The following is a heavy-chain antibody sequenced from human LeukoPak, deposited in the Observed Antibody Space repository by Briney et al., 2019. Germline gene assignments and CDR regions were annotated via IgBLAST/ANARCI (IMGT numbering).Heavy chain of an antibody. Sequence: GSVKVSRKASGYTFNGYYVHWVRQAPGQGLVWMGWINPNSGGTNYAQKFQGRVTMTRDTSISTAYMELSRLRSDDTALYYCARVGGCTNGVCYSDAFDIWGQGTMVTVSS. V-gene: IGHV1-2*02. CDR1: GYTFNGYY. D-gene: IGHD2-8*01. CDR2: INPNSGGT. CDR3: ARVGGCTNGVCYSDAFDI. J-gene: IGHJ3*02.